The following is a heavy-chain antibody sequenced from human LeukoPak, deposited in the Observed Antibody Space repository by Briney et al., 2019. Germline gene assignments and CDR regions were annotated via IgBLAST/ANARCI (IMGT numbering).Heavy chain of an antibody. CDR1: GGSFSGYY. CDR3: AREVDTANGQGFDY. V-gene: IGHV4-34*01. J-gene: IGHJ4*02. Sequence: SETLSLTCAVYGGSFSGYYWSWLRQPPGKGLEWIGEINHSGSTNYNPSLKSRVTISVDTSKNQFSLKLSSVTAADTAVYYCAREVDTANGQGFDYWGQGTLVTVSS. CDR2: INHSGST. D-gene: IGHD5-18*01.